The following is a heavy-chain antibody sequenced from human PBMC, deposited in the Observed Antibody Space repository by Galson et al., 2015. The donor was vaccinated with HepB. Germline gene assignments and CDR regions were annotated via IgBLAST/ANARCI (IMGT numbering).Heavy chain of an antibody. V-gene: IGHV3-30*03. CDR3: AREQWLEYYFDY. Sequence: SLRLSCAASGFISSTYATMWVRQAPGKGLEWVAVISYDGSNKYYADSVKGRFTISRDNSKNTLYLQMNSLRAEDTAVYYCAREQWLEYYFDYWGQGTLVTVSS. J-gene: IGHJ4*02. CDR1: GFISSTYA. D-gene: IGHD6-19*01. CDR2: ISYDGSNK.